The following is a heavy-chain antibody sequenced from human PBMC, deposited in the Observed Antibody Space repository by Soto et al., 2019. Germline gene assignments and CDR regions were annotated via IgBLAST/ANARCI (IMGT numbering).Heavy chain of an antibody. CDR1: GFTFSSYA. CDR3: AKPLYDFWSGYYNY. D-gene: IGHD3-3*01. Sequence: WGSLRLSCAASGFTFSSYAMSWVRQAPGKGLEWVSAISGSGGSTYYADSVKGRFTISRDNSKNTLYLQMNSLRAEDTAVYYCAKPLYDFWSGYYNYWGQGTLVTVSS. CDR2: ISGSGGST. J-gene: IGHJ4*02. V-gene: IGHV3-23*01.